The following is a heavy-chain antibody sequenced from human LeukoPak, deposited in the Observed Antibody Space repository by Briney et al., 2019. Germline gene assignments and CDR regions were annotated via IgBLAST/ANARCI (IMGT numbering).Heavy chain of an antibody. V-gene: IGHV3-21*04. Sequence: GGSLRLSCAASGFTFSSYSMNWVCQAPGKGLEWVSSISSSSSYIYYADSVKGRFTISRDNAKNSLYLQLNNLRADDTAIYYCAVDCSSPSCYGQSAFDIWGQGTMVTVSS. CDR1: GFTFSSYS. CDR2: ISSSSSYI. J-gene: IGHJ3*02. D-gene: IGHD2-2*01. CDR3: AVDCSSPSCYGQSAFDI.